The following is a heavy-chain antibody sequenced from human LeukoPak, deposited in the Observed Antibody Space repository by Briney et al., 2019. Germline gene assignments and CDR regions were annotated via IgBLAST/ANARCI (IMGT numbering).Heavy chain of an antibody. J-gene: IGHJ6*03. CDR3: ATWAYYYYMDV. V-gene: IGHV1-46*01. Sequence: GASVKVSCKASGYTFTSYYMHWVRQGLGQGLEWMAIINPGGGSTRYAQKFQGRGSITADESTSTAYMEMISVRSADTAVYYCATWAYYYYMDVWGKGTTVTISS. CDR2: INPGGGST. CDR1: GYTFTSYY. D-gene: IGHD1-26*01.